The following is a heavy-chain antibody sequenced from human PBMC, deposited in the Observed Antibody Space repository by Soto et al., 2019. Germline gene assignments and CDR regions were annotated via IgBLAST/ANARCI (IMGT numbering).Heavy chain of an antibody. J-gene: IGHJ4*02. V-gene: IGHV5-51*01. CDR1: GYSFTNFW. CDR2: IYPGDSDT. Sequence: GESLKISCKGSGYSFTNFWIGRVRQMPGKGLEWMGIIYPGDSDTRYSPSFQGQVTISADKSISTAYLQWSSLKASDTAMYYYAGHGVGDILTGQPDYWGQGTLVTVSS. D-gene: IGHD3-9*01. CDR3: AGHGVGDILTGQPDY.